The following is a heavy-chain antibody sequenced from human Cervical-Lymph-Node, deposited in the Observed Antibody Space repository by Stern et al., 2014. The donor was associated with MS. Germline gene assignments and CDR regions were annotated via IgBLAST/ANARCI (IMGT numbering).Heavy chain of an antibody. CDR3: ARMMGSGYRHYFDY. Sequence: QVTLKESGPALVKPTQTLTLTCTFSGFSLVTSGVRVSWIRQPPGKALEWLARIDWNDKTFYNTSLMTRLTISKDPSKNQVVLTMTNVDPVDTATYYCARMMGSGYRHYFDYWGQGTPVTVS. D-gene: IGHD3-3*01. J-gene: IGHJ4*02. CDR1: GFSLVTSGVR. V-gene: IGHV2-70*04. CDR2: IDWNDKT.